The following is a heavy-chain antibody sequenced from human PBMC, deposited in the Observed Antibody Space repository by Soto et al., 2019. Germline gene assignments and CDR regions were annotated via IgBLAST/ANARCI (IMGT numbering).Heavy chain of an antibody. D-gene: IGHD3-22*01. CDR2: INHSGST. Sequence: PSETLSLTCAVYGGSFSGYYWSWIRQPPGKGLEWIGEINHSGSTNYNPSLKSRVTISVDTSKNQFSLKLSSVTAADTAVYYCASHYYDSSGYQPRSYYFDYWGQGTLVTVSS. CDR3: ASHYYDSSGYQPRSYYFDY. V-gene: IGHV4-34*01. CDR1: GGSFSGYY. J-gene: IGHJ4*02.